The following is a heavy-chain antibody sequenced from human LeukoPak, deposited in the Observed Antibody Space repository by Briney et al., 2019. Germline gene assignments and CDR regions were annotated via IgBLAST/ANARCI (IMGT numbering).Heavy chain of an antibody. J-gene: IGHJ5*02. Sequence: PSESLSLTCAVYGGSFSGYYWSWIRQPPGKGLEWIGGINHSGSTNYNPSLKSRVTISVDTSKNQFSLKLRSVTASDTAVYYCAKDFFGSGWYNYFDPWGPGTLVAVSS. D-gene: IGHD6-19*01. V-gene: IGHV4-34*01. CDR3: AKDFFGSGWYNYFDP. CDR1: GGSFSGYY. CDR2: INHSGST.